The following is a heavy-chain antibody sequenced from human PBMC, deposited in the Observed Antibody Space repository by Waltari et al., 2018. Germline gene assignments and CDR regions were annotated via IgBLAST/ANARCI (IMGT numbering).Heavy chain of an antibody. J-gene: IGHJ4*02. V-gene: IGHV4-38-2*01. CDR1: GYSISSGYY. CDR2: IYHSGST. D-gene: IGHD1-1*01. CDR3: ARPMRTSSYFDY. Sequence: QVQLQESGPGLVKPSETLSLTCAVSGYSISSGYYWGWIRQPPGKGLEWIGSIYHSGSTYYNSSLKSRVTISVDTSKNQFSLKLSSVTAADTAVYYCARPMRTSSYFDYWGQGTLVTVSS.